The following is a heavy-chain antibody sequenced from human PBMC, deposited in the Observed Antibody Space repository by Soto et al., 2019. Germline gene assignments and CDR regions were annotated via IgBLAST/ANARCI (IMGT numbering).Heavy chain of an antibody. D-gene: IGHD3-16*02. CDR3: ARGYHDFDY. J-gene: IGHJ4*02. Sequence: QVQLPESGPCLVKPSQTLSLTCTVSGGSIRSGGYYLSWIRQHPGKGLEWIGYIYYSWSTYYNPSLNSRVTISVDTSKNQFSLKLSSVTAADTAVYYCARGYHDFDYWGQGTLVTVSS. CDR2: IYYSWST. CDR1: GGSIRSGGYY. V-gene: IGHV4-31*03.